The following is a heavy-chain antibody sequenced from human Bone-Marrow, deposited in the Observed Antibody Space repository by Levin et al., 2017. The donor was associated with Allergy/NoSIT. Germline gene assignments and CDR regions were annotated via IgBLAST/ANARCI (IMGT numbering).Heavy chain of an antibody. CDR3: ARDSGRDDSSGYYPPPHWFDP. D-gene: IGHD3-22*01. CDR2: IYKTGST. CDR1: GGSISNSD. J-gene: IGHJ5*02. V-gene: IGHV4-59*01. Sequence: PSETLSLTCGVSGGSISNSDWTWIRQSPGKGLQWIGFIYKTGSTEYNPSLKGRVTMSLGTSKNKFSLKLTSVTAADTALYYCARDSGRDDSSGYYPPPHWFDPWGPGTLVTVSS.